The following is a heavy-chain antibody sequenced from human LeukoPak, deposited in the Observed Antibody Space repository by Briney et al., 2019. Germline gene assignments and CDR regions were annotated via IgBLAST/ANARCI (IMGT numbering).Heavy chain of an antibody. J-gene: IGHJ4*02. D-gene: IGHD3-22*01. Sequence: GSLRLSCAASGFTFSSYWMSWVRQAPGKGLEWVANIKQDGSEKYYVDSVKGRFTISRDNAKNSLYLQMNSLRAEDTAVYYCARDLGGRGYYDLAHYWGQGTLVTVSS. CDR3: ARDLGGRGYYDLAHY. V-gene: IGHV3-7*01. CDR1: GFTFSSYW. CDR2: IKQDGSEK.